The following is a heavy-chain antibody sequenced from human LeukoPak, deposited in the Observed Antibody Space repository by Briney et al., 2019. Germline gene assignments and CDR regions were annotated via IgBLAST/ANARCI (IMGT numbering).Heavy chain of an antibody. D-gene: IGHD3-22*01. CDR2: IYYGGRT. CDR1: GDSISTYY. J-gene: IGHJ4*02. V-gene: IGHV4-59*08. CDR3: ARMYDRSGYYYPFDY. Sequence: PSETLSLTCTVSGDSISTYYWTWVRQPPGKGLEWIGYIYYGGRTNYNPSLKSRVSMSVDTSKNQFSLELTSVTAADTAVYYCARMYDRSGYYYPFDYWGQGTLVTVSS.